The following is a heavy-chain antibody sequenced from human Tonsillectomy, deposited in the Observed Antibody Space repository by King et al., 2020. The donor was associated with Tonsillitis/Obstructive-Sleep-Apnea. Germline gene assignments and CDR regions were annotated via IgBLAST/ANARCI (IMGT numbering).Heavy chain of an antibody. J-gene: IGHJ3*02. CDR3: ARERRYETGLYQLCNDAFDI. V-gene: IGHV3-74*01. Sequence: VQLVESGGGLVQPGGSLRLSCAASGFTFSSYWMHWVRQAPGKGLVWVSRINGDGSSTTYADSVKGRFTISRDNAKNTLYLQMNSLRAEDTAVYYCARERRYETGLYQLCNDAFDIWGQGTLVTVSS. CDR1: GFTFSSYW. D-gene: IGHD2-2*01. CDR2: INGDGSST.